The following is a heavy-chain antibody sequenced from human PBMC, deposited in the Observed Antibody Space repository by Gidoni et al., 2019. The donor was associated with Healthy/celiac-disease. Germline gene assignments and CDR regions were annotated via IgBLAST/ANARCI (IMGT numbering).Heavy chain of an antibody. CDR2: ISGSGGST. CDR1: GFTFSSSP. CDR3: AKALAAAGTHYYYGMDV. J-gene: IGHJ6*02. D-gene: IGHD6-13*01. Sequence: EVQLLESGGGLVQPVGSLRLSCAASGFTFSSSPMSWVRQAPGKGLEWVSAISGSGGSTYYADSVKGRFTISRDNSKNTLYLQMNSLRAEDTAVYYCAKALAAAGTHYYYGMDVWGQGTTVTVSS. V-gene: IGHV3-23*01.